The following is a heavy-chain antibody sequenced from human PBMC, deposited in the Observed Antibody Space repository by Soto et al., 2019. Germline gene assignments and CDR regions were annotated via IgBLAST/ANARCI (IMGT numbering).Heavy chain of an antibody. CDR2: VSYDGSDK. J-gene: IGHJ4*02. Sequence: GSLRLSCAASGFIFSSYAMHWVRQAPGKGLEWVAVVSYDGSDKNYADSVKGRFTISRDNFKNTLYLQMNSLRAEDTAVYYCARSMSGSYPNFDYWGQGSLVTVSS. CDR1: GFIFSSYA. V-gene: IGHV3-30-3*01. CDR3: ARSMSGSYPNFDY. D-gene: IGHD1-26*01.